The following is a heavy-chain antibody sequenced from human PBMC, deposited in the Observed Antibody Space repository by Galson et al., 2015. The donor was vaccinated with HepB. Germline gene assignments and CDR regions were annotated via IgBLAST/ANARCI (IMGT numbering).Heavy chain of an antibody. D-gene: IGHD3-22*01. Sequence: SVKVSCKASGFTFTSSAVQWVRQARGQRLEWIGWIVVGSGNTNYAQKFQERVTITRDMSTSTAYMELSSLRSEDTAVYYCAADSSGYYRYYYYYGMDVWGQGTTVTVSS. CDR3: AADSSGYYRYYYYYGMDV. CDR2: IVVGSGNT. V-gene: IGHV1-58*01. J-gene: IGHJ6*02. CDR1: GFTFTSSA.